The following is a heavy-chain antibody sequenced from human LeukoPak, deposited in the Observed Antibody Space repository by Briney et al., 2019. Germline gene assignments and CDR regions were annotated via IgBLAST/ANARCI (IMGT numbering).Heavy chain of an antibody. CDR1: GGTFSSYA. D-gene: IGHD5-12*01. CDR3: ARLDNSGYDSHDDAFGI. J-gene: IGHJ3*02. CDR2: IIPIFGTA. Sequence: GASVKVSCKASGGTFSSYAISWVRQAPGQGLEWMGGIIPIFGTANYAQKFQGRVTITADESTSTAYMELSSLRSEDTAVYYCARLDNSGYDSHDDAFGIWGQGTMVTVSS. V-gene: IGHV1-69*13.